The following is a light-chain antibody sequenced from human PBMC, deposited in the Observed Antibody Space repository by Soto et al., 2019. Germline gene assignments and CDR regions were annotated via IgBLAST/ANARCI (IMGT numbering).Light chain of an antibody. Sequence: EIVLTQSPGTLSLSPGERATLSCRASQSVSSSYLAWYQQKPGQAPRLLIYGASSRATGIADRFSGSGSGKDFSLTSSILETEDSAVYYCQQYGSSPLTFGGGTKLEIK. CDR1: QSVSSSY. CDR3: QQYGSSPLT. J-gene: IGKJ4*01. V-gene: IGKV3-20*01. CDR2: GAS.